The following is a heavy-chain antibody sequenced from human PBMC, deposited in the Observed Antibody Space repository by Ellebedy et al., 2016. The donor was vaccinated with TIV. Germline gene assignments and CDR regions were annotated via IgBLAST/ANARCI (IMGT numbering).Heavy chain of an antibody. CDR3: ARDGSYDYGDY. V-gene: IGHV3-74*01. D-gene: IGHD2-2*01. Sequence: GESLKISCAASGFTFSNHWMHWVRQAPGKGLVWVSRIYNDGSSTSYAVSVKGRFTISRDNAKNTVYLQMNSLRAEDTAVYYCARDGSYDYGDYWGQGTVVTVSS. J-gene: IGHJ4*02. CDR2: IYNDGSST. CDR1: GFTFSNHW.